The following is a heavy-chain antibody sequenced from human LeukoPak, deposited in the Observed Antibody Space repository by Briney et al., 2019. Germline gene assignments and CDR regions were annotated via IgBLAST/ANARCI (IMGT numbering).Heavy chain of an antibody. CDR3: ARDATMVRGVDY. J-gene: IGHJ4*02. V-gene: IGHV3-11*06. CDR2: ISSSSSYT. CDR1: GFTFSDYY. Sequence: GGSLRLSCAASGFTFSDYYMSWLRQAPGKGLEWVSYISSSSSYTNYADSVKGRFTISRDNANNSLYLQMNSLRAEDTAVYYCARDATMVRGVDYWGQGTLVTVSS. D-gene: IGHD3-10*01.